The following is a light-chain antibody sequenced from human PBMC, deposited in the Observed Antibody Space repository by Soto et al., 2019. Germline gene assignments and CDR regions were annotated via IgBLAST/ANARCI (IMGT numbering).Light chain of an antibody. CDR3: HQYDSCT. V-gene: IGKV3-20*01. CDR1: QSVSSN. J-gene: IGKJ1*01. Sequence: LSGCPGEIATLSCRASQSVSSNLAWYQQKPGQAPGLLIYGASSRANGIPDRFSGSGSGTDFTLTICRLEPEEFAVYSCHQYDSCTFGHGTRVEIK. CDR2: GAS.